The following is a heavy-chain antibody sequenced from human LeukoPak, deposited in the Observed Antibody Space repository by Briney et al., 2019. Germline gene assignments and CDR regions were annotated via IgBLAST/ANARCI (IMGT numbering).Heavy chain of an antibody. V-gene: IGHV1-2*02. Sequence: ASVKVSCKASGYTFTGYYMHWVRQAPGQGLEWMGWINPNSGGTNYAQKFQGRVTMTRDTSISTAYMELSRLRSEDTAVYYCAGSSSGYYRQFQFDYWGQGTLVTVSS. J-gene: IGHJ4*02. CDR1: GYTFTGYY. D-gene: IGHD3-22*01. CDR3: AGSSSGYYRQFQFDY. CDR2: INPNSGGT.